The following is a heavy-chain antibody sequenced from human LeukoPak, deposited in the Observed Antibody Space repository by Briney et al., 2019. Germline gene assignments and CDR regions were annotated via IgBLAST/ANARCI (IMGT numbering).Heavy chain of an antibody. CDR1: GYTFTSYG. V-gene: IGHV1-18*01. D-gene: IGHD4-17*01. Sequence: ASVKVSCKASGYTFTSYGISWVRQAPGQGLEWMGWISAYNGNTNYAQKLQGRVTMTTDTSTSTAYMELRSLRSDDTAVYYCASRNNDYGDLGFDYWGQGTLVTVSS. CDR2: ISAYNGNT. CDR3: ASRNNDYGDLGFDY. J-gene: IGHJ4*02.